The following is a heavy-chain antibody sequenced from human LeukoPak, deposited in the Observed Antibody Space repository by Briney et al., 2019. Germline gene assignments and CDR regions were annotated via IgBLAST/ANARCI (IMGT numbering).Heavy chain of an antibody. V-gene: IGHV1-2*02. CDR1: GYTFTGYY. J-gene: IGHJ4*02. CDR3: ARRPASGYYDSRAKYYFDY. D-gene: IGHD3-22*01. CDR2: INPNSGGT. Sequence: GSVKVSCKASGYTFTGYYMHWVRQTPGQGLEWMGWINPNSGGTNYAQKFQGRVTMTRDTSISTAYMELGRLRSDDTAVYYCARRPASGYYDSRAKYYFDYWGQGTLVTVSS.